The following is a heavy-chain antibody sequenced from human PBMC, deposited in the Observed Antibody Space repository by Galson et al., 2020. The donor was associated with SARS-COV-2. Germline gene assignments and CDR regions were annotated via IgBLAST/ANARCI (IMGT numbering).Heavy chain of an antibody. J-gene: IGHJ5*02. Sequence: GGSLRLSCAASGFTLSDYAMNWVRHAPGRGLEWVSKISSNGRDTHYAESVRGRFTISSDSAKNSLFLQMNSLRDEDTAMYYCARDWGQRCEGNNWYTVGFDLWGQGIPVTVS. CDR2: ISSNGRDT. CDR1: GFTLSDYA. CDR3: ARDWGQRCEGNNWYTVGFDL. D-gene: IGHD1-20*01. V-gene: IGHV3-11*06.